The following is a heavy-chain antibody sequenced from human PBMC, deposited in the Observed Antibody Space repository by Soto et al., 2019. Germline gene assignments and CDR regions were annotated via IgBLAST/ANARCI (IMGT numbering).Heavy chain of an antibody. CDR1: GLPCSSYA. D-gene: IGHD1-26*01. CDR3: AKDRGGSYYFEYYYYYGMDV. Sequence: GSPGLSCAPSGLPCSSYAMRWVRQAPGKGLEWVSAISGSGGSTYYADSVTGRFTISRDNSKNTLYLQMNSLRDEDTAVYYCAKDRGGSYYFEYYYYYGMDVWGQGTTV. V-gene: IGHV3-23*01. CDR2: ISGSGGST. J-gene: IGHJ6*02.